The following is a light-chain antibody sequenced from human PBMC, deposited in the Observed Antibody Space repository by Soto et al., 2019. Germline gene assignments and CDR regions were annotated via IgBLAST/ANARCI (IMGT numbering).Light chain of an antibody. J-gene: IGKJ1*01. Sequence: TVLTQSPGTLSLSPGERSTLSFSSSQNVSSNLLVWYQQHPGQAPRLLIYGASTRATGIPARFSGSGSGTEFTLTINSLQPEDFAIYYCQQYTNWPPWTFGQGTKVDIK. CDR3: QQYTNWPPWT. V-gene: IGKV3-15*01. CDR1: QNVSSN. CDR2: GAS.